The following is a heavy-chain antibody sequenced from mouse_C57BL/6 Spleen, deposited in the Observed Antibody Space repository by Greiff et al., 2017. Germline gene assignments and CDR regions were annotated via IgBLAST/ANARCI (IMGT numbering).Heavy chain of an antibody. V-gene: IGHV1-52*01. CDR2: IDPSDSET. D-gene: IGHD2-2*01. CDR3: AKTEVTTGGGFDY. Sequence: VQLKQPGAELVRPGSSVKLSCKASGYTFTSYWMHWVKQRPIQGLEWIGNIDPSDSETHYNQKFKDKATLTVDKSSSTAYMQLSSLTSEDSAVYYCAKTEVTTGGGFDYWGQGTTLTVSS. J-gene: IGHJ2*01. CDR1: GYTFTSYW.